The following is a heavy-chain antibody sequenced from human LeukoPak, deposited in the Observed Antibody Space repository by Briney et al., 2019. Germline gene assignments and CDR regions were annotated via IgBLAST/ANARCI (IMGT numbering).Heavy chain of an antibody. CDR1: GGSISSSSYY. J-gene: IGHJ6*03. V-gene: IGHV4-39*01. CDR3: ARRKGAYSYYYYYMDV. CDR2: IYYSGST. D-gene: IGHD4/OR15-4a*01. Sequence: SETLSLTCTVSGGSISSSSYYWGWIRQPPGKGLEWIGSIYYSGSTYYNPSLKSRVTISVDTSKNQFSLKLSSVTAADTAVYYCARRKGAYSYYYYYMDVWGKGTPVTVSS.